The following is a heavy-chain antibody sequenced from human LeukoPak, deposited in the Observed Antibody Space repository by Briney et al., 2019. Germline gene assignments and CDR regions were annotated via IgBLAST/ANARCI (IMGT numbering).Heavy chain of an antibody. CDR2: IYYSGST. D-gene: IGHD3-9*01. CDR3: ARGGLRYFGWSGPPREDYYGMDV. J-gene: IGHJ6*02. V-gene: IGHV4-30-4*01. CDR1: GGSISSGDYY. Sequence: SQTLSLTCTVSGGSISSGDYYWSWIRQPPGKGLEWIGYIYYSGSTYYNPSLKSRVTISVDTSKNQFSLKLSSVTAADTAVYYCARGGLRYFGWSGPPREDYYGMDVWGQGTTVTVSS.